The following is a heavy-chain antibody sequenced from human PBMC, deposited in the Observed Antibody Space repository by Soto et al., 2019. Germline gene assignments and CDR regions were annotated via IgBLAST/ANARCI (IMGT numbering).Heavy chain of an antibody. CDR2: IIPSGSST. CDR3: ARGSSVGLEY. J-gene: IGHJ4*02. Sequence: QVQLVQSGAEVKKTGASVKVSCEVSGYTFTSYYMHWVRQAPGQGLEWMGFIIPSGSSTTYVQKFQGRITMTRDTSTSTAYMELGGLTSEDTAVYYCARGSSVGLEYWGQGTLVTVSS. V-gene: IGHV1-46*01. D-gene: IGHD1-26*01. CDR1: GYTFTSYY.